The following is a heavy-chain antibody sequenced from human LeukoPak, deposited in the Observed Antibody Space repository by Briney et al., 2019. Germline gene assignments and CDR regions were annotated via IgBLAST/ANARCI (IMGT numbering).Heavy chain of an antibody. CDR3: ARAGYSSSWYFSYYYYYMDV. Sequence: ASVKVSCKASGYTFTSYYMQWVRQAPGQGLEWMGIINPIGGSTSYTQKFQGRVTMTRDTSTSTVYMELSSLRSEDTAVYYCARAGYSSSWYFSYYYYYMDVWGKGTTVTISS. CDR2: INPIGGST. V-gene: IGHV1-46*01. CDR1: GYTFTSYY. J-gene: IGHJ6*03. D-gene: IGHD6-13*01.